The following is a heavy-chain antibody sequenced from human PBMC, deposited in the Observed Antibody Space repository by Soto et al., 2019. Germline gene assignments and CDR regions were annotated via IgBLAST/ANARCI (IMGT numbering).Heavy chain of an antibody. Sequence: SETLSLTCTVSGGSFNSDTFYWSWIRQPPGRGLEWIGYIYYTGSTNYNPSLKSRITISIDTSRNQFSLKLTSVTAADTAVYYCAREFSNSPEAFDSWGQRSLVTVS. V-gene: IGHV4-61*01. J-gene: IGHJ4*02. CDR1: GGSFNSDTFY. D-gene: IGHD6-6*01. CDR2: IYYTGST. CDR3: AREFSNSPEAFDS.